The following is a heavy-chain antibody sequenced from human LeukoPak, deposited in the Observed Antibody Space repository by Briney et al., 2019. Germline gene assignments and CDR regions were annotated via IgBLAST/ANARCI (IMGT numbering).Heavy chain of an antibody. CDR3: ARAGYYYDSSGYYLFDY. V-gene: IGHV4-59*01. Sequence: SETLSLTCTVSGGSISNYYWSWVRQHPGKGLEWIGYIYYSGSTSYNPSLKSRVTISVDTSRNQFSLKLSSVTAADTAVYYCARAGYYYDSSGYYLFDYWGQGTLVTVSA. CDR1: GGSISNYY. D-gene: IGHD3-22*01. J-gene: IGHJ4*02. CDR2: IYYSGST.